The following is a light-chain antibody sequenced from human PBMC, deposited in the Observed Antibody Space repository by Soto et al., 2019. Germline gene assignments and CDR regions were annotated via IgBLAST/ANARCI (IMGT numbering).Light chain of an antibody. CDR2: DAS. V-gene: IGKV1-33*01. Sequence: DIQMSQSPAPLAASVGGRVPTTCQASQNINNYLNWYQQKPGRAPKLLIYDASNLEAGVPSRFRGSGSGTDFTFTISRLQPEDIATYYCQQYENLPTFGQGTRLEIK. J-gene: IGKJ5*01. CDR1: QNINNY. CDR3: QQYENLPT.